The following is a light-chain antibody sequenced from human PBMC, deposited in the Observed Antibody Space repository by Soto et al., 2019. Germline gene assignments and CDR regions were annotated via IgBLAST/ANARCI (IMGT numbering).Light chain of an antibody. V-gene: IGKV3-11*01. J-gene: IGKJ1*01. CDR2: DGS. CDR1: QTVYYY. CDR3: VQRSTWPWT. Sequence: EIVLTQSPATLSLSPGERGTLSCRASQTVYYYVAWYQQKPGQAPRLVIYDGSNRAAGIPARFSGSGSGTDFTLTISSLEPEDFAVYYCVQRSTWPWTVGQGTKVELK.